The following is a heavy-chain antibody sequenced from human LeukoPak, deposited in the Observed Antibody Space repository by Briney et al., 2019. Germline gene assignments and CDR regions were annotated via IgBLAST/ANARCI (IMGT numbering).Heavy chain of an antibody. CDR1: GFTFSSYW. V-gene: IGHV3-74*01. J-gene: IGHJ5*02. D-gene: IGHD4-17*01. CDR2: INSDGSST. Sequence: GGSLRLSCAASGFTFSSYWMYWVRQAPGKGLVWVSRINSDGSSTSYADSVKGRFTISRDNAKNTLYLQMNSLRAEDTAVYYCARGNYGDSNWFDPWGQGTLVTVSS. CDR3: ARGNYGDSNWFDP.